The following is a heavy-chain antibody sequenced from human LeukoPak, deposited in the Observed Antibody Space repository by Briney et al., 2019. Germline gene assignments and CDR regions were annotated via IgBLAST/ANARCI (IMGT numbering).Heavy chain of an antibody. CDR1: GFTFSSHW. CDR3: ARDYNWNPPDY. Sequence: GGSLRLSCAASGFTFSSHWMHWVRQAPGKGLVWVSRIDSDGRITTYADSVKGRFTISRDNAKNTLYLQMNTLGDEDTAVYYCARDYNWNPPDYWGQGTLVTVSS. V-gene: IGHV3-74*01. CDR2: IDSDGRIT. D-gene: IGHD1-1*01. J-gene: IGHJ4*02.